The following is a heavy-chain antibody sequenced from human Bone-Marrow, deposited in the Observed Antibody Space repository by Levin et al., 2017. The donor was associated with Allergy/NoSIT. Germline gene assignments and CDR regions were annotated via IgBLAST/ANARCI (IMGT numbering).Heavy chain of an antibody. J-gene: IGHJ5*02. Sequence: GSLRLSCTVSGDSIRDSYWTWIRQPPGQGLEWIGHIQTIGSTSYNPSLESRVAISIDTSKKQVSLRLNSVTATDTAVYYCARLTEWFGGACYSYGWLDPWGQGILVTVSS. D-gene: IGHD2-15*01. CDR2: IQTIGST. CDR1: GDSIRDSY. CDR3: ARLTEWFGGACYSYGWLDP. V-gene: IGHV4-4*08.